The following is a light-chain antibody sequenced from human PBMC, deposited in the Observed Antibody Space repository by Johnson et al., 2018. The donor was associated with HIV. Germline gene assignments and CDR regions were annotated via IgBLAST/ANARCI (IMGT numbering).Light chain of an antibody. CDR2: ENN. CDR3: GKWDTSLSAYV. Sequence: QPALTQPPSVSAAPGQKVTISCSGSSSNIGNNYVSWYQQLPGTAPKLLIYENNKRPSGIPDRFSGSKSGTSATLGITGLQTGDEADYYCGKWDTSLSAYVFETGTKVTVL. V-gene: IGLV1-51*02. J-gene: IGLJ1*01. CDR1: SSNIGNNY.